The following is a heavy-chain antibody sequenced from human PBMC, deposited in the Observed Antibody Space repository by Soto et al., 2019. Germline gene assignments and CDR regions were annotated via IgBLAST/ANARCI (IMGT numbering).Heavy chain of an antibody. Sequence: QVQLVQSGAEVRKPGASVRVSCKATGYSFTRHDINWLRQAAGQGLEWRGWMNPNSGNAVYAQKFQGRVTMTRNTSIPMAYIEVTSLKSEDTAVYFCARGAYNDYSHWFDPWGQGTLVTVSS. CDR1: GYSFTRHD. CDR3: ARGAYNDYSHWFDP. J-gene: IGHJ5*02. CDR2: MNPNSGNA. D-gene: IGHD4-4*01. V-gene: IGHV1-8*01.